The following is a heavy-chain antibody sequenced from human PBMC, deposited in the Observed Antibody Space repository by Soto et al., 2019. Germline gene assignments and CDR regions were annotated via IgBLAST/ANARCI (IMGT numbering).Heavy chain of an antibody. J-gene: IGHJ4*02. CDR3: ARGGWVTSIPNTYGDN. CDR1: GYTFTTYY. Sequence: QVQLVQSGAEVKEPGASVKVSCKASGYTFTTYYMHWVRQAPGQGLEWMGIINPSGGKTNYAQKSHGRFNMTRDTSTTPAYTELSSLRSEDTAVYYCARGGWVTSIPNTYGDNWGQGTLVTVSS. CDR2: INPSGGKT. D-gene: IGHD2-21*02. V-gene: IGHV1-46*03.